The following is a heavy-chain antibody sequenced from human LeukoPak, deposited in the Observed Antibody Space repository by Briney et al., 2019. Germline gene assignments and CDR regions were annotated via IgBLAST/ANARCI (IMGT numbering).Heavy chain of an antibody. CDR1: GFTFTNYW. D-gene: IGHD2-21*02. J-gene: IGHJ4*02. CDR2: ISGSGGST. V-gene: IGHV3-23*01. Sequence: GGSLRLSCAASGFTFTNYWMHWVRQAPGKGLEWVSAISGSGGSTYYADSVKGRFTISRDNSKNTLYLQMNSLRAEDTAVYFCARENTAFLDYWGQGTLVTVSS. CDR3: ARENTAFLDY.